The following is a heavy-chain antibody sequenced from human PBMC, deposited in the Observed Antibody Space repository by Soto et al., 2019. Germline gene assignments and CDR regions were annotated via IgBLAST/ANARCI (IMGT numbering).Heavy chain of an antibody. CDR3: ATLNYDFRTGYFDY. Sequence: GALVKVSCKASGFTFTSYDINWVRQATGQGLEWMGWMNPNSGNTGYAQKFQGRVTMTRNTSISTAYMELSSLRSEDTAVYYCATLNYDFRTGYFDYWGQGTLVTVSS. CDR2: MNPNSGNT. CDR1: GFTFTSYD. J-gene: IGHJ4*02. V-gene: IGHV1-8*01. D-gene: IGHD3-3*01.